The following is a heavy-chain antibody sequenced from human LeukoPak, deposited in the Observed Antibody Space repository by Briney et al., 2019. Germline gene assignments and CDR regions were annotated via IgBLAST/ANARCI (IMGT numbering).Heavy chain of an antibody. Sequence: GGSLRLSCAASGFTFSSYSMNWVRQAPGKGLEWVSSISSSSSYIYYADSVKGRFTISRDNAKNSLYLQMNSLRAEDTAVYYCARVGIAAAGALGWGQGTLVTVSS. V-gene: IGHV3-21*01. CDR2: ISSSSSYI. CDR1: GFTFSSYS. D-gene: IGHD6-13*01. J-gene: IGHJ4*02. CDR3: ARVGIAAAGALG.